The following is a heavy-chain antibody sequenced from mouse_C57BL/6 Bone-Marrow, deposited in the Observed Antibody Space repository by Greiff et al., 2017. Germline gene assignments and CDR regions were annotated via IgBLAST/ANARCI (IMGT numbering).Heavy chain of an antibody. CDR1: GYAFSSSW. V-gene: IGHV1-82*01. D-gene: IGHD2-4*01. Sequence: LVESGPELVKPGASVKISCKASGYAFSSSWMNWVKQRPGKGLEWIGRIYPGDGDTNYNGKFKGKATLTADKSSSTAYMQLSSLTSEDSAVYFCARDDYDRRSYAMDYWGQGTSVTVSS. CDR3: ARDDYDRRSYAMDY. J-gene: IGHJ4*01. CDR2: IYPGDGDT.